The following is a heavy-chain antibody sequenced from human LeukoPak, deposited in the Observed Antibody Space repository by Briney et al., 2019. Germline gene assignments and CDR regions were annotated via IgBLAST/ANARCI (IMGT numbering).Heavy chain of an antibody. Sequence: SETLSLTCTVSGGSISSSSYYWGWIRQPPGKELQWIASVYYSGRTNYSPSLKSRVTISVDTSEKQFSLQLNSVTAADTAVYYCARQGSAYYFDFWGQGLLVTVSS. V-gene: IGHV4-39*01. CDR1: GGSISSSSYY. CDR3: ARQGSAYYFDF. D-gene: IGHD2-15*01. CDR2: VYYSGRT. J-gene: IGHJ4*02.